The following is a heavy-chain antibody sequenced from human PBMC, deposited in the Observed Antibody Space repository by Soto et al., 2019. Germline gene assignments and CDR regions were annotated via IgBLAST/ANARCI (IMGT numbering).Heavy chain of an antibody. CDR3: ARGSSYDFWSGYYRWGTDDYYYYGMDV. CDR1: GFTFSSYG. V-gene: IGHV3-33*01. CDR2: IWYDGSNK. Sequence: PGGSLRLSCAASGFTFSSYGMHWVRQAPGKGLEWVAVIWYDGSNKYYADSVKGRFTISRDNSKNTLYLQMNSLRAEDTAVYYCARGSSYDFWSGYYRWGTDDYYYYGMDVWGQGTTVTVSS. D-gene: IGHD3-3*01. J-gene: IGHJ6*02.